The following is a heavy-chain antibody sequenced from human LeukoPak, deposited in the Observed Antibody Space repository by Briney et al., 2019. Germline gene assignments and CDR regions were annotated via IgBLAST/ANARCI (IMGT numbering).Heavy chain of an antibody. J-gene: IGHJ6*03. CDR1: GFTFSSYG. D-gene: IGHD3-3*01. V-gene: IGHV3-30*18. Sequence: GRSLRLSCAASGFTFSSYGMHWVRQAPGKGLEWVAVISYDGSNKYYADSVKGRFTISRDNSKNTLYLQMNSLRAEDTAVYYCAKGEEITIFGVVTMNMDVWGKGTTVTVSS. CDR3: AKGEEITIFGVVTMNMDV. CDR2: ISYDGSNK.